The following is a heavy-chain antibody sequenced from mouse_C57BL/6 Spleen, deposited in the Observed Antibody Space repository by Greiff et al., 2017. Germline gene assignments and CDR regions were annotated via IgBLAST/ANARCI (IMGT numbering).Heavy chain of an antibody. Sequence: LVESGPELVKPGASVKISCTASGYTFTAYYLNWVKQRPGQGLEWLGWIYPGSGNTKYNEKFKGKATLTVDTSSSTAYMQLSSLTSEDSAVYFCARSPYYGSFAYWGQGTRVTVSA. CDR1: GYTFTAYY. CDR3: ARSPYYGSFAY. D-gene: IGHD1-1*01. V-gene: IGHV1-84*01. CDR2: IYPGSGNT. J-gene: IGHJ3*01.